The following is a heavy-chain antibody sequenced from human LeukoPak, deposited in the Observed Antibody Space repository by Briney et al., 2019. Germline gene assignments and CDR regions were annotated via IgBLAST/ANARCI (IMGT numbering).Heavy chain of an antibody. CDR2: IYYSGST. D-gene: IGHD5-12*01. J-gene: IGHJ3*02. CDR3: ARDLAGYGYHDAFDI. V-gene: IGHV4-39*07. CDR1: GGSISSSSYY. Sequence: PSETLSLTCTVSGGSISSSSYYCGWIRQPPGKALEWIGSIYYSGSTYYNPSLKSRVTISVDTSKNQFSLKLSSVTAADTAVYYCARDLAGYGYHDAFDIWGQGTMVTVSS.